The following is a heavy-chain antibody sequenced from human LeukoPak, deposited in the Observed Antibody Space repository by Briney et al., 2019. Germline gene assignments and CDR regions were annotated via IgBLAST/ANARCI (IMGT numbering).Heavy chain of an antibody. V-gene: IGHV3-21*01. CDR2: ISSSSSYI. J-gene: IGHJ4*02. CDR3: AREWFYYFDY. D-gene: IGHD3-10*01. CDR1: GFTFSSYE. Sequence: GGSLRLSCAASGFTFSSYEMNWVRQAPGKGLEWVSSISSSSSYIYYADSVKGRFTISRDNAKNSLYLQMNSLRAEDTAVYYCAREWFYYFDYWGQGTLVTVSS.